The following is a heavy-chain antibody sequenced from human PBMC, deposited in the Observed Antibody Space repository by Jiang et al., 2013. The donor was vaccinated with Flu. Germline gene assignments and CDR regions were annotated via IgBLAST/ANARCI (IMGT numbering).Heavy chain of an antibody. CDR1: GYSFTSYW. CDR3: ARGAVADDYYYYGMDV. J-gene: IGHJ6*04. CDR2: IDPSDSYT. D-gene: IGHD6-19*01. V-gene: IGHV5-10-1*01. Sequence: GAEVKKPGESLRISCKGSGYSFTSYWISWVRQMPGKGLEWMGRIDPSDSYTNYSPSFQGHVTISADKSISTAYLQWSSLKASDTAMYYCARGAVADDYYYYGMDVWGKRGPRSPSPQ.